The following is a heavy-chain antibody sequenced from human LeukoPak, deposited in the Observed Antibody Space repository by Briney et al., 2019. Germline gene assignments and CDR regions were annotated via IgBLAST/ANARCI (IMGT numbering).Heavy chain of an antibody. V-gene: IGHV4-38-2*02. CDR1: GYSISSGYY. J-gene: IGHJ5*02. Sequence: PSETLSLTCTVSGYSISSGYYWGWIRHPPGKGLEWIGSIYHSGSTYYNPSLKSRVTISVDTSKNQFSLKLSSVTAADTAVYYCGRDLRSSTSNNWFDPWGQGTLVPVSS. CDR2: IYHSGST. D-gene: IGHD2-2*01. CDR3: GRDLRSSTSNNWFDP.